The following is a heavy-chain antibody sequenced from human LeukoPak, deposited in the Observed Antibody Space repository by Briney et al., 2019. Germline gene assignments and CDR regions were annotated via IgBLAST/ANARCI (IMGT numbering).Heavy chain of an antibody. Sequence: GGSLRLSCAASGFTFSSYSKNWVRQAPGKGGEWVSYINGGGGYIYYADSVKGRFTISRDNAKNSLYLQMNSLRDEDTAVYYCARATNYGSGLTRNFDCWGQGTLPTVCS. J-gene: IGHJ4*02. CDR3: ARATNYGSGLTRNFDC. CDR1: GFTFSSYS. D-gene: IGHD3-10*01. CDR2: INGGGGYI. V-gene: IGHV3-48*02.